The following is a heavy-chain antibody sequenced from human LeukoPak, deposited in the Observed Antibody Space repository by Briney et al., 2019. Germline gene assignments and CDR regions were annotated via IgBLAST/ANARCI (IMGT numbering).Heavy chain of an antibody. CDR3: ARSAVAVPRDFDY. V-gene: IGHV1-69*04. J-gene: IGHJ4*02. D-gene: IGHD6-19*01. CDR2: IIPILGIA. CDR1: GGTFSSYA. Sequence: SVTVSCKASGGTFSSYAIRWVRQAPGQGLEWMGRIIPILGIANYAQKFQGRVTITADKSTSTAYMELSSLRSEDTAVYYCARSAVAVPRDFDYWGQGTLVTVSS.